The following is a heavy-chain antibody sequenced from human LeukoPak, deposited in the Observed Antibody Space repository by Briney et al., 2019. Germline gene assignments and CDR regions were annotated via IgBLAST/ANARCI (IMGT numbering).Heavy chain of an antibody. CDR3: AREGYDFWSGLGTLYYYYYYYYMDV. CDR2: IWYDGSNK. CDR1: GFTFSSYG. D-gene: IGHD3-3*01. J-gene: IGHJ6*03. V-gene: IGHV3-33*01. Sequence: GSLRLSCAASGFTFSSYGMHWVRQAPGKGLEWVAVIWYDGSNKYYADSVKGRFTISRDNSKNTLYLQMNSLRAEDTAVYYCAREGYDFWSGLGTLYYYYYYYYMDVWGKGTTVTVSS.